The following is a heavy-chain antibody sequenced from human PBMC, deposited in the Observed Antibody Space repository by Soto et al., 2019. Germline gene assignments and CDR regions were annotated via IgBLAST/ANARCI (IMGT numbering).Heavy chain of an antibody. CDR1: GGSISSSSNY. V-gene: IGHV4-39*01. CDR2: NYYSGRP. J-gene: IGHJ5*02. Sequence: SETLSLPCTVSGGSISSSSNYWGWIRQPPRKGLEWIGSNYYSGRPYYNPSIKSRLTISVDTSKNQFSLKLSSVTAANTTEYWRARQGKDNWNDDWVDPWGQRTLVTVS. CDR3: ARQGKDNWNDDWVDP. D-gene: IGHD1-20*01.